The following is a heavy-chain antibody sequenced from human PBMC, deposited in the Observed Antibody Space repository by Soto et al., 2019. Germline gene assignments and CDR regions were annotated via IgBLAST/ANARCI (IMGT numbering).Heavy chain of an antibody. CDR3: TRGPRSTSTGTGAF. J-gene: IGHJ4*02. V-gene: IGHV3-74*01. D-gene: IGHD1-1*01. CDR1: GFTFSMYW. CDR2: INDDGIST. Sequence: GGSLRLSCAASGFTFSMYWMHWVRQVPGKGPEWVSRINDDGISTNYADSVKARSTISRDNAKNTLYLQMNALRVEDTAVYYCTRGPRSTSTGTGAFWGQGTLVTVSS.